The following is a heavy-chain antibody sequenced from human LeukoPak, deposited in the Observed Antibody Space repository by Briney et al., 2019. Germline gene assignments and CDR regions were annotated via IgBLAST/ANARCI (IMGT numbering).Heavy chain of an antibody. CDR3: ARRDSSGWSYFGY. V-gene: IGHV4-59*08. CDR2: IYYSGST. CDR1: GGSIRSYY. D-gene: IGHD6-19*01. Sequence: SETLSLTCTVSGGSIRSYYWSWIRQPPGKGLEWIGYIYYSGSTNYNPSLKSRATISVDTSKNQFSLKLSSVTAADTAVYYCARRDSSGWSYFGYWGQGTLVTVSS. J-gene: IGHJ4*02.